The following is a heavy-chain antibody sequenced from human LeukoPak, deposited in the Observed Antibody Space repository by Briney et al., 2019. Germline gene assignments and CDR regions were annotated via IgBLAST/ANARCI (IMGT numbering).Heavy chain of an antibody. CDR3: AREMATITGSIDY. D-gene: IGHD5-24*01. CDR1: GFTVSSNY. V-gene: IGHV3-66*01. J-gene: IGHJ4*02. Sequence: GGSLRLSCAASGFTVSSNYMSWVRQAPGKGLEWVSVIHSGGSTYYADSVKGRFTISRDNSKNTLYLQMNSLRAEDTAVYYCAREMATITGSIDYWGQGTLVTVSS. CDR2: IHSGGST.